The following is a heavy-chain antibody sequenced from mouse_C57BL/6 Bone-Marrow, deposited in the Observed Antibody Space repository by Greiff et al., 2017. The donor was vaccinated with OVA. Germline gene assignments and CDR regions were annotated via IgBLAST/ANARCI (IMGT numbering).Heavy chain of an antibody. V-gene: IGHV5-17*01. J-gene: IGHJ4*01. CDR2: ISSGSSTI. CDR3: ARGRYARPPYAMDY. CDR1: GFTFSDYG. D-gene: IGHD1-1*01. Sequence: VMLVESGGGLVKPGGSLKLSCAAPGFTFSDYGLHWVRQAPEKGLEWVAYISSGSSTIYYADTVKGRFTISRDNAKNTLFLQMTSLRSEDTAMYYCARGRYARPPYAMDYWGQGTSVTVSS.